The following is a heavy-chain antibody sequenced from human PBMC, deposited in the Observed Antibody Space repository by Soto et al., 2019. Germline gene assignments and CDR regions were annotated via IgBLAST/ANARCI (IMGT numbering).Heavy chain of an antibody. Sequence: GGSLRLSCAASGFTFNTYWMHWVRQAPGKGLVWVSRINSDGSSTRYADSVRGRFTISRDNAKNTLYLQMKGLRAEDTAVYYCARYPYDSSGFFDHWGQGALVTVSS. J-gene: IGHJ4*02. CDR3: ARYPYDSSGFFDH. CDR2: INSDGSST. V-gene: IGHV3-74*01. CDR1: GFTFNTYW. D-gene: IGHD3-22*01.